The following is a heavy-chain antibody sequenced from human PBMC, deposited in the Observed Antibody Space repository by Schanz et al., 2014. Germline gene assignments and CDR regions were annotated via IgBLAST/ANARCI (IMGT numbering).Heavy chain of an antibody. J-gene: IGHJ3*01. CDR2: ISSSSSYI. V-gene: IGHV3-21*04. Sequence: EVQLVESGGGLVQPGGSLKLSCAASGFIFSSYAMTWVRQAPGKGLEWVSSISSSSSYIYYADSVKGRFTISRDNAKNSLYLQMNSLRAEDTAVYFCARDGGRDGYNLAFDVWGQGTLVTVSS. CDR3: ARDGGRDGYNLAFDV. D-gene: IGHD5-12*01. CDR1: GFIFSSYA.